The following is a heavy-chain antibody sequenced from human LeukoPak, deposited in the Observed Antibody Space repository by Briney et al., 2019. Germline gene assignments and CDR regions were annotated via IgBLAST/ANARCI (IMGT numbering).Heavy chain of an antibody. CDR3: ATRNLRGGGRIKPLRWFDP. J-gene: IGHJ5*02. Sequence: SETLSLTCTVSGDSINSYYWGWIRQPPGKGLEWIGSIYYSGSTYYNPSLKSRVTISVDTSKNQFSLKLASVTAADTAVYYCATRNLRGGGRIKPLRWFDPWGQGTLVTVSS. V-gene: IGHV4-39*07. CDR1: GDSINSYY. D-gene: IGHD1-14*01. CDR2: IYYSGST.